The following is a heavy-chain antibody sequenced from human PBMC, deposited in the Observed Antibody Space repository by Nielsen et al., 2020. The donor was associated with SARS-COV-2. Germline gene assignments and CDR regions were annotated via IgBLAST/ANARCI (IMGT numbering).Heavy chain of an antibody. Sequence: GGSLRLSCAASGFTFDDYGMSWVRQAPGKGLEWVSGINWNGGSAGYADSVKGRFTISRDNAKNSLYLQMNSLRAEDTALYHCATEAVADDWYFDLWGRGTLVTVSS. CDR3: ATEAVADDWYFDL. D-gene: IGHD6-19*01. J-gene: IGHJ2*01. CDR1: GFTFDDYG. V-gene: IGHV3-20*01. CDR2: INWNGGSA.